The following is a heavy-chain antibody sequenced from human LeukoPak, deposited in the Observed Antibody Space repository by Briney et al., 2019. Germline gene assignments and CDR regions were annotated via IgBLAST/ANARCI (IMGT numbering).Heavy chain of an antibody. CDR2: IRYDGTNK. D-gene: IGHD2-21*02. J-gene: IGHJ5*01. V-gene: IGHV3-30*02. Sequence: GGSLRLSCAASGFTLSTFGMHWIRQAPGKGLEWVAFIRYDGTNKQYLDSVKARFTISRDNSNNMLYLQMNSLRPEDTGVYYCAKDRAFGDYFESWGQGTLVTVSS. CDR1: GFTLSTFG. CDR3: AKDRAFGDYFES.